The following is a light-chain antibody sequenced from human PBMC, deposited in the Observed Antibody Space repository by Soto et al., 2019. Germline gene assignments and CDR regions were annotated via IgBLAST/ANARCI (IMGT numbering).Light chain of an antibody. V-gene: IGKV1-9*01. CDR1: QGISSY. CDR3: QQLNSYPLT. CDR2: AAY. Sequence: IQSAQSPSSMCASLGDRLTSTGRASQGISSYLSWHQQQPGKAPKLLIYAAYTLQSGVPSRFRGSGSGTDFTITISSLQPEDFPTYYCQQLNSYPLTVGPGTRLDNK. J-gene: IGKJ5*01.